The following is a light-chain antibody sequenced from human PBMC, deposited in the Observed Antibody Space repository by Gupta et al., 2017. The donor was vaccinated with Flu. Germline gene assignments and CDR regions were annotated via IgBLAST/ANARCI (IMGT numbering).Light chain of an antibody. V-gene: IGLV7-43*01. CDR2: KKS. J-gene: IGLJ3*02. Sequence: QIVVTQEPSLTVSPGGTVTLTCGSSPGTVSSAYYPNWFQQKPGQPHRLMIYKKSDKSASTPARFSASFPGGTAALTLSAVQPEDEADYYCPQHFGSDQLVFGGGTRLTVL. CDR3: PQHFGSDQLV. CDR1: PGTVSSAYY.